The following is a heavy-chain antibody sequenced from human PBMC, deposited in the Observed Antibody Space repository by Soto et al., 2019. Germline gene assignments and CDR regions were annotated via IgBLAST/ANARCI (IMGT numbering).Heavy chain of an antibody. V-gene: IGHV1-8*02. Sequence: QVQLVQSGAEMKKPGASVKVSCKASGYTFTSYDINWVRQPAGQGPEWMGSVTPRNGDTAFAQKYQGRVTVTSNTSMSTVYMELSNLRSDDTAVYYCARGGSYWARRHYFDSWGQGTLVTVSS. CDR1: GYTFTSYD. CDR2: VTPRNGDT. CDR3: ARGGSYWARRHYFDS. J-gene: IGHJ4*02. D-gene: IGHD2-8*02.